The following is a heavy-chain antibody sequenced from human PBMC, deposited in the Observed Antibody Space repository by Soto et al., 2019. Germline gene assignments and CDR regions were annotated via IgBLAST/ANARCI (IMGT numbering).Heavy chain of an antibody. D-gene: IGHD3-22*01. CDR1: GFTFSSYG. J-gene: IGHJ1*01. V-gene: IGHV3-30*18. Sequence: VHLVESGGGLVQPGGSLRLSCAASGFTFSSYGMHWVRQAPGKGLEWVAVISYDGSNKYYADSVKGRFTISRDNSKNTLYLQMNSLRAEDTAVYYCAKGKYGPNSSGFGSEYFQHWGQGTLVTVSS. CDR2: ISYDGSNK. CDR3: AKGKYGPNSSGFGSEYFQH.